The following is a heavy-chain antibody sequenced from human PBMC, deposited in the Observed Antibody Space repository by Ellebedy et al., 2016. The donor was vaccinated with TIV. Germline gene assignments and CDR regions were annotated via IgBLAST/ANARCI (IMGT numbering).Heavy chain of an antibody. CDR3: AKESSHFDY. V-gene: IGHV3-23*01. Sequence: GESLKISCVASGFTFSNYAMSWVRQAPGKGLEWVSAISSSGDSTFYADSVKGRFSISRDNSKNTLYLQMNSLRAEDTAVYYCAKESSHFDYWGQGTLVTVSS. J-gene: IGHJ4*02. CDR1: GFTFSNYA. CDR2: ISSSGDST. D-gene: IGHD2-15*01.